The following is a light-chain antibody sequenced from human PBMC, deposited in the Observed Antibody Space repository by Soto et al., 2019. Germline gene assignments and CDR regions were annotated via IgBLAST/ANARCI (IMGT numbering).Light chain of an antibody. J-gene: IGKJ1*01. CDR3: QQYGDLPPT. Sequence: IVMTQSPATLSVSPGERATLSCRASQSVGGDLAWYQRKPGQAPRLLIYGASSRAPGIPARFSGSGSGTEFTLTISRLEPEDFVVYHCQQYGDLPPTFGQGTKVDIK. V-gene: IGKV3-15*01. CDR2: GAS. CDR1: QSVGGD.